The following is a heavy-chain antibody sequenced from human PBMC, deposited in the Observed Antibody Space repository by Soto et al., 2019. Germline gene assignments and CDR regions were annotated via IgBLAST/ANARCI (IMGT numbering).Heavy chain of an antibody. CDR3: ARGRYGDY. Sequence: QVHLVQSGAEVKKPGASVKVSCKGSGYAFTTYGITWVRQAPGQGLEWMGWISAHSGNTNYAQKLQGRVTVTRDTSTSTASMELRSLRSDDPAVYYCARGRYGDYWGQGALVTVSS. CDR1: GYAFTTYG. D-gene: IGHD1-1*01. J-gene: IGHJ4*02. V-gene: IGHV1-18*01. CDR2: ISAHSGNT.